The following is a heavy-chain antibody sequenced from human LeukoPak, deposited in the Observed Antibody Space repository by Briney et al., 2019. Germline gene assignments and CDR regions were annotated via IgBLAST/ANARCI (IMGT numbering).Heavy chain of an antibody. CDR3: AKTLVASPGNTGGP. CDR2: IGGSGADT. V-gene: IGHV3-11*03. D-gene: IGHD6-6*01. CDR1: GFTFSDCD. Sequence: PGGSLRLSCAASGFTFSDCDMSWFRQAPGKGLEWLSYIGGSGADTNYADSVKGRFTTSRDNAKSSLYLQMNSLRAEDTAVYYCAKTLVASPGNTGGPWGQGTLVTVSS. J-gene: IGHJ5*02.